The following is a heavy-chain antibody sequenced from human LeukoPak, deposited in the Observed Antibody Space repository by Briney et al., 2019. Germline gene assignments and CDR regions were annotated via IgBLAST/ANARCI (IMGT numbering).Heavy chain of an antibody. D-gene: IGHD2-21*01. V-gene: IGHV1-2*02. CDR2: INPNSGGT. CDR1: GYTFTGYY. J-gene: IGHJ4*02. Sequence: GALKVSCKASGYTFTGYYMHWVRQAPGQGLECMGWINPNSGGTNYAQKSQGRVTMTRDTSISTAYMELSRLRSDDTAVYYCARAETLAYCGGDCYSSFLLFDYWGQGTLVTVSS. CDR3: ARAETLAYCGGDCYSSFLLFDY.